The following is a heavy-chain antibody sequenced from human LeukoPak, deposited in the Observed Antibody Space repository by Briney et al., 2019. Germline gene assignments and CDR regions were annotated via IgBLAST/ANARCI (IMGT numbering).Heavy chain of an antibody. Sequence: PSETPSLTCTVSGGSISSSSYYWGWIRQPPGKGLEWIGSIYYSGSTYYNPSLKSRVTISVDTSKNQFSLKLSSVTAADTAVYYCARSGYSSGSAYYFDFWGQGTLVTVSS. V-gene: IGHV4-39*07. CDR3: ARSGYSSGSAYYFDF. D-gene: IGHD5-18*01. J-gene: IGHJ4*02. CDR1: GGSISSSSYY. CDR2: IYYSGST.